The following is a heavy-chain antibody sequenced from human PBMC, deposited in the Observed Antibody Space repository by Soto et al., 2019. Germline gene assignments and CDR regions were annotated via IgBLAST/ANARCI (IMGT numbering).Heavy chain of an antibody. J-gene: IGHJ4*02. V-gene: IGHV4-34*01. D-gene: IGHD2-8*02. CDR2: INHCGST. CDR3: ARDKLTGLFDY. Sequence: PSATLSLTCAVYGGSFSGYYWTWIRQPPGTGLEWIGEINHCGSTNYNPSLKSRVTISVDTSKNQFSLKLTSVTAADTAVYYCARDKLTGLFDYWGQGTLVTVSS. CDR1: GGSFSGYY.